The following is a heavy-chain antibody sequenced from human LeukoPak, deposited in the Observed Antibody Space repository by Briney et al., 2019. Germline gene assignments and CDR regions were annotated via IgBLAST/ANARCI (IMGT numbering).Heavy chain of an antibody. CDR3: ASRPRADIGPLDF. CDR1: GFTFSDYA. D-gene: IGHD1-14*01. V-gene: IGHV3-23*01. Sequence: GGSLRLSCAASGFTFSDYAMTWARQAPGKGLEWVSSISGSGSRTYYTESVKGRFTISRDNSKNTLYLQMNGLRADETAIYYCASRPRADIGPLDFWGQGTLVTVSS. J-gene: IGHJ4*02. CDR2: ISGSGSRT.